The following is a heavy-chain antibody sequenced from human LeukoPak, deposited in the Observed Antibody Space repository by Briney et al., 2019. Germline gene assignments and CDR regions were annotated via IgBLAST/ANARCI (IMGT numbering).Heavy chain of an antibody. D-gene: IGHD6-25*01. V-gene: IGHV4-59*12. CDR3: ARESATWVDY. J-gene: IGHJ4*02. CDR1: GGSISSYY. CDR2: IYYSGST. Sequence: SETLSLTCTVSGGSISSYYWSWIRQPPGKGLEWIGYIYYSGSTNYNPSLKSRVTISVDTSKNQFSLKLSSVTAADTAVYYCARESATWVDYWGQGTLVTVSS.